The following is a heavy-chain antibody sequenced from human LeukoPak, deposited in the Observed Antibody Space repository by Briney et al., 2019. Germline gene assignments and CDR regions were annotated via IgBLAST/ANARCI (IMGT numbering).Heavy chain of an antibody. D-gene: IGHD1-7*01. CDR1: EFTFSNYA. V-gene: IGHV3-23*01. Sequence: PGGSLRLSCAASEFTFSNYARTWVRQAPGKGRGWVSGILDSGGSAYHAASVKGRFTISRDNSKNPLYLQMKRLRAEDTAVYYCAKEMSVWNYVGFFAYWGEGTLVTVSS. CDR2: ILDSGGSA. CDR3: AKEMSVWNYVGFFAY. J-gene: IGHJ4*02.